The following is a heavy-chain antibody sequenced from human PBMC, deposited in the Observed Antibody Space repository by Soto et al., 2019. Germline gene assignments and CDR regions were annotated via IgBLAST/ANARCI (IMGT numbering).Heavy chain of an antibody. D-gene: IGHD5-12*01. CDR1: GDSVSSNTAS. CDR2: TYFRSKWYN. Sequence: PSQTLSLTCVISGDSVSSNTASWNWIRQSPSRGFEWLGRTYFRSKWYNDYAVSVKSRIIINPDTSNNQFSLQLNSVTPEDTAVYFCAKGDNLGPKTGYAFDPWGQGIMVTVSS. J-gene: IGHJ5*02. V-gene: IGHV6-1*01. CDR3: AKGDNLGPKTGYAFDP.